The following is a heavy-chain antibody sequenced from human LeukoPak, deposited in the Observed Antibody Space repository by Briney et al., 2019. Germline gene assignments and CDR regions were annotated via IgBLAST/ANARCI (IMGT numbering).Heavy chain of an antibody. Sequence: SVKVSCRASGGTFSSYAISWVRQAPGQGLEWMGGIIPIFGTANYAQKFQGRVTITADKSTSTAYMELSSLRSEDTAVYYCARDEGGTGPQYYFDYWGQGTLVTVSS. V-gene: IGHV1-69*06. D-gene: IGHD2-15*01. CDR3: ARDEGGTGPQYYFDY. CDR1: GGTFSSYA. J-gene: IGHJ4*02. CDR2: IIPIFGTA.